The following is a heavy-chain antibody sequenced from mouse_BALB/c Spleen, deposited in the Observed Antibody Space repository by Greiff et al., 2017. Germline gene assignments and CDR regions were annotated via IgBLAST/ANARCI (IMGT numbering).Heavy chain of an antibody. Sequence: EVQLQQSGPGLVKPSQSLSLTCTVTGYSITSDYAWNWIRQFPGNKLEWMGYISYSGSTSYNPSLKSRISITRDTSKNQFFLQLNSVTTEDTATYYCARPAYYGNPGWFAYWGQGTLVTVSA. CDR3: ARPAYYGNPGWFAY. CDR1: GYSITSDYA. V-gene: IGHV3-2*02. D-gene: IGHD2-10*01. J-gene: IGHJ3*01. CDR2: ISYSGST.